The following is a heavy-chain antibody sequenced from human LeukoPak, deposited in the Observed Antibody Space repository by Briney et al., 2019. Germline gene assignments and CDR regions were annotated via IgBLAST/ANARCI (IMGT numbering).Heavy chain of an antibody. V-gene: IGHV3-15*01. Sequence: GGSVRLSCAASGFTFSNAWMSWVRQAPGKGLEWVGHIKSKTDGATTDYAAPVKGRFTISRDDSKNTLYLQMNSLKTEDTAVYYCTTVEGATLYYYYGMDVWGQGTTVSVSS. CDR1: GFTFSNAW. D-gene: IGHD1-26*01. J-gene: IGHJ6*02. CDR3: TTVEGATLYYYYGMDV. CDR2: IKSKTDGATT.